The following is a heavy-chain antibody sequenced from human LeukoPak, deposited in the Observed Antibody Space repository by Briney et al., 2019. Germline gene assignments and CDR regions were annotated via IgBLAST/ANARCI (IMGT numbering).Heavy chain of an antibody. CDR1: GFAVSSNY. V-gene: IGHV3-66*01. CDR3: ARGDYLTGDLAFDI. Sequence: GGSLRLSCAASGFAVSSNYMSWVRQAPGKGLEWVSVIYSGGSTYYADSVKGRFTISRDNSKNTLFLQMNSLRAEDTAVYYCARGDYLTGDLAFDIWGQGTMVTVSS. CDR2: IYSGGST. J-gene: IGHJ3*02. D-gene: IGHD7-27*01.